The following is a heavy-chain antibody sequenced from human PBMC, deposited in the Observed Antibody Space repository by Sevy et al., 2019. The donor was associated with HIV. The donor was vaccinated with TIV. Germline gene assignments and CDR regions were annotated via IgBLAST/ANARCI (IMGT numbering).Heavy chain of an antibody. Sequence: GGSLRLSCAASGFTFSDYHMDWVRQAPGKGLEWVGRSRKRANSYSTEYAESLRGRFSISRDDSKSSVFLQMNSLKTEDTAVYYCARVGYDDSRYYSLDGFDIWGQGTMVTVSS. CDR3: ARVGYDDSRYYSLDGFDI. V-gene: IGHV3-72*01. J-gene: IGHJ3*02. CDR1: GFTFSDYH. CDR2: SRKRANSYST. D-gene: IGHD3-22*01.